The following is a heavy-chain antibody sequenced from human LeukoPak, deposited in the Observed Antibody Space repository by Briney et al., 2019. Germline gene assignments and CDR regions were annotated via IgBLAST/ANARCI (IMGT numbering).Heavy chain of an antibody. CDR2: ISPSGGDT. CDR3: AVSLTTGGYYGMDV. D-gene: IGHD1-1*01. Sequence: ASVKVSCKPSGYTFTTYYLHWVRQAPGQGLEWMGVISPSGGDTTYAQRFQGRVTMTEDTSTDTAYMELSSLRSEDTAVYFCAVSLTTGGYYGMDVWGQGTTVTVSS. J-gene: IGHJ6*02. CDR1: GYTFTTYY. V-gene: IGHV1-46*03.